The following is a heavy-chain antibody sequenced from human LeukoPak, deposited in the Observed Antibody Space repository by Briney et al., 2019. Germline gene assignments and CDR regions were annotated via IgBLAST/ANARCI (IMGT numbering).Heavy chain of an antibody. Sequence: GGSLRLSCAASGFTFSSYAMHWVRQAPGKGLEWVAVISYDGSNKYYADSVKGRFTISRDNSKNTLYLQMNSLRAEDTAVYYCAREGGDIVVVPAAPNWFDPWGQGTLVTASS. J-gene: IGHJ5*02. D-gene: IGHD2-2*01. CDR3: AREGGDIVVVPAAPNWFDP. CDR1: GFTFSSYA. V-gene: IGHV3-30-3*01. CDR2: ISYDGSNK.